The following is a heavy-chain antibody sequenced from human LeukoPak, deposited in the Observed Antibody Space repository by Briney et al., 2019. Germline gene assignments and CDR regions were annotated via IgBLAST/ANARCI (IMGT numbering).Heavy chain of an antibody. CDR1: GFTFSSYA. V-gene: IGHV3-23*01. CDR3: ARGPSYYYDSSGYLDY. J-gene: IGHJ4*02. CDR2: ISGSGGST. D-gene: IGHD3-22*01. Sequence: GGSLRLSCAASGFTFSSYAMSWVRQAPGKGLEWVSAISGSGGSTYYADSVKGRFTISRDNSKNTLYLQMNSLRADDTAVYYCARGPSYYYDSSGYLDYWGQGTLVTVSS.